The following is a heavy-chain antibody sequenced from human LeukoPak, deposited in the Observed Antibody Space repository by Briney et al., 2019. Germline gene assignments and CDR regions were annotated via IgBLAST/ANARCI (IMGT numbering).Heavy chain of an antibody. CDR3: AKSGEEGVAFVI. D-gene: IGHD1-14*01. CDR1: GFTFSSYA. V-gene: IGHV3-23*01. CDR2: ISGSGGST. J-gene: IGHJ3*02. Sequence: GGSLRLSSAASGFTFSSYAMSWVRQAPGKGLEWVSAISGSGGSTDYADSVKGRFTISRDNSKNTLYLQMNSLRAEDTAVHYCAKSGEEGVAFVIWGQRRMVTVSS.